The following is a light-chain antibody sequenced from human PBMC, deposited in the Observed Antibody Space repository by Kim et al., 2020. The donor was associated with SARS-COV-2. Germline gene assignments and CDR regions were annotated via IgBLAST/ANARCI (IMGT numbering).Light chain of an antibody. CDR2: WAS. Sequence: ERATINCKSSQSVLYSSNNKNYLAWYQQKPGQPPKLLIYWASTRESGVPDRFSGSGSGTDFTLTISSLQAEDVAVYYCQQYYSTVTFGQGTKLEI. CDR1: QSVLYSSNNKNY. CDR3: QQYYSTVT. V-gene: IGKV4-1*01. J-gene: IGKJ2*01.